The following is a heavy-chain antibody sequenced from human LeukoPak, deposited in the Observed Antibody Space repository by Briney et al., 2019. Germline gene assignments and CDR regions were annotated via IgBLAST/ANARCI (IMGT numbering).Heavy chain of an antibody. Sequence: PSETLSLTCTVSGGSISSSSYYWGWIRQPPGKGLEWIGSIYYSGSTYYNPSLKSRVTISVDTSKNQFSLKLSSVTAADTAVYYCAGHWRVNHSFDYWGQGTLVTVSS. CDR2: IYYSGST. J-gene: IGHJ4*02. V-gene: IGHV4-39*01. CDR1: GGSISSSSYY. CDR3: AGHWRVNHSFDY. D-gene: IGHD1-1*01.